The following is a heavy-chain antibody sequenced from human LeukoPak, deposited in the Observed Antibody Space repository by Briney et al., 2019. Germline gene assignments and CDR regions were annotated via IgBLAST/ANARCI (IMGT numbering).Heavy chain of an antibody. CDR2: ISSSSSYI. J-gene: IGHJ3*02. D-gene: IGHD2-15*01. V-gene: IGHV3-21*01. Sequence: GGSLRLSCAASGFTFSSYSMNWVRQAPGKGLEWVSSISSSSSYIYYADSLKVRFTISRDNAKNSLYLQMNSLRAEDTAVYYCATEFGYCSGGSCYPNDAFDIWGQGTMVTVSS. CDR1: GFTFSSYS. CDR3: ATEFGYCSGGSCYPNDAFDI.